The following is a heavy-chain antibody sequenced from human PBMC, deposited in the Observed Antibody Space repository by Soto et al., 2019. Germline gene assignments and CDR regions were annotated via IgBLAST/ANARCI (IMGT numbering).Heavy chain of an antibody. CDR2: IDPSDSQT. D-gene: IGHD3-22*01. CDR1: GYRFAGYW. V-gene: IGHV5-10-1*01. J-gene: IGHJ4*01. Sequence: GECLKSSCKGSGYRFAGYWITWVRQKPWKGLEWMGRIDPSDSQTYYSPSFRGHVTISATKSITTVFLQWSSLRASDTAMYYCARQIYYSDTGPNFQYGFDSWGHGTPVTVSP. CDR3: ARQIYYSDTGPNFQYGFDS.